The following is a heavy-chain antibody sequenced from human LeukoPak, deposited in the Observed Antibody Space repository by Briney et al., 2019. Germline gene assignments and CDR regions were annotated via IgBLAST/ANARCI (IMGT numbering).Heavy chain of an antibody. CDR2: IRYDGSNK. Sequence: GGSLRLSCAASAFTFSRYGMHWVRQAPGMGLEWVAFIRYDGSNKYYADSVKGRFTISRDNAKNSLYLQMNSLRAEDTAVYYCARDPAVLDGYNDAFDIWGQGTMVTVSS. J-gene: IGHJ3*02. V-gene: IGHV3-30*02. D-gene: IGHD5-24*01. CDR3: ARDPAVLDGYNDAFDI. CDR1: AFTFSRYG.